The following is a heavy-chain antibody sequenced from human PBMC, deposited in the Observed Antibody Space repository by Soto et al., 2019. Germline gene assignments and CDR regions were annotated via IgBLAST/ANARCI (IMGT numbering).Heavy chain of an antibody. D-gene: IGHD2-15*01. CDR1: GFTFSSYG. CDR2: ISYDGSNK. V-gene: IGHV3-30*18. Sequence: QVQLVESGGGVVQPGRSLRLSCAASGFTFSSYGMHWVRQAPGKGLDWVAVISYDGSNKYYADSVKGRFTISRDNSKNTLYLQMTSLRAEDTAVYYWAKEGMTPAFDYWGQGTLVTVSS. CDR3: AKEGMTPAFDY. J-gene: IGHJ4*02.